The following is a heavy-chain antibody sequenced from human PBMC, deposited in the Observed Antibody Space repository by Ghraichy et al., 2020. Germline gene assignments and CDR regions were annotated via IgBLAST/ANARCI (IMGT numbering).Heavy chain of an antibody. V-gene: IGHV3-11*01. Sequence: RGSLRLSCAASGFTFSDYYMSWIRQAPGKGLEWVSYISSSGSTIYYADSVKGRFTISRDNAKNSLSLQMNSLRAEDTAVYYCARTLIYDSSGYYCLFDYWGQGTLVTVSS. CDR3: ARTLIYDSSGYYCLFDY. D-gene: IGHD3-22*01. CDR2: ISSSGSTI. J-gene: IGHJ4*02. CDR1: GFTFSDYY.